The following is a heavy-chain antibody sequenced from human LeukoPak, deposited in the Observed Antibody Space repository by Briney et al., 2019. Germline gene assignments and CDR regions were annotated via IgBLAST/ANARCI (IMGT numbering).Heavy chain of an antibody. Sequence: ASVKVSCKASGYTFTSYGISWVRQAPGQGLEWMGWISAYNGNTNYAQKLQGRVTMTTDTSTSTAYIELRSLRSDDTAVYYCARDHPPYCSSTSCYGGSVYWGQGTLVTVSS. CDR3: ARDHPPYCSSTSCYGGSVY. CDR1: GYTFTSYG. J-gene: IGHJ4*02. D-gene: IGHD2-2*01. V-gene: IGHV1-18*01. CDR2: ISAYNGNT.